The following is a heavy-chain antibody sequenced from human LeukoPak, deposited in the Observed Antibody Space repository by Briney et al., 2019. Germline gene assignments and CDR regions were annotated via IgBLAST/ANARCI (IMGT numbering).Heavy chain of an antibody. CDR3: ARRRYSGSYYHFDY. J-gene: IGHJ4*02. CDR2: IYHSGST. CDR1: GGSISSGGYS. Sequence: SETLSLTCAVSGGSISSGGYSWSWIRQPPGKGLEWIGYIYHSGSTYYNPSLKSRVTISVDRSKNQFSLKLSSVTAADTAVYYCARRRYSGSYYHFDYWGQGTLVTVSS. D-gene: IGHD1-26*01. V-gene: IGHV4-30-2*01.